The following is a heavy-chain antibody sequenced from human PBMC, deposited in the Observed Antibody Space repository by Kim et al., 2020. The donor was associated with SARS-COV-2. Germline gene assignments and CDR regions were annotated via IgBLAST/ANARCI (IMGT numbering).Heavy chain of an antibody. D-gene: IGHD6-13*01. Sequence: GGSLRLSCAASGFTFSSYSMNWVRQAPGKGLEWVSSISSSSSYIYYADSVKGRFTISRDKAKNSLYLQMNSLRAEDTAVYYCVRGADAYSSSWWELGVFWYFYYWGQGTLVTVSS. CDR1: GFTFSSYS. CDR2: ISSSSSYI. CDR3: VRGADAYSSSWWELGVFWYFYY. J-gene: IGHJ4*02. V-gene: IGHV3-21*01.